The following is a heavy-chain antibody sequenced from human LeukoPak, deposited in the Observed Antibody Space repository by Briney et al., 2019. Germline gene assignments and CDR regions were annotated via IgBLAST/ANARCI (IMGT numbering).Heavy chain of an antibody. D-gene: IGHD3-16*02. Sequence: ASVKVSCKTSGYTFTGYYIQWVLQAPGQGLEWMGYINPDSGGTNYAQEFQGRVTMTRDTSISTAYMELNRLRSDDTAVYYCARGEMITFGGVIVISTFDIWGQGTMVTVS. CDR1: GYTFTGYY. CDR2: INPDSGGT. J-gene: IGHJ3*02. CDR3: ARGEMITFGGVIVISTFDI. V-gene: IGHV1-2*02.